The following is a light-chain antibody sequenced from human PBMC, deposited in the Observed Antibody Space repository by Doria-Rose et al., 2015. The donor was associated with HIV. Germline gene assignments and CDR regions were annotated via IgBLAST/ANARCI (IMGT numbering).Light chain of an antibody. Sequence: TQSPGTPSLSPGERATLSCRASQSFSSTYLAWYQQKPGQAPSLLIYDGSTWATGIPDRFSASGSGTDFTLTINRLEPEDFALYYCHQYGTSWTFGQGTKVEI. CDR3: HQYGTSWT. CDR2: DGS. CDR1: QSFSSTY. V-gene: IGKV3-20*01. J-gene: IGKJ1*01.